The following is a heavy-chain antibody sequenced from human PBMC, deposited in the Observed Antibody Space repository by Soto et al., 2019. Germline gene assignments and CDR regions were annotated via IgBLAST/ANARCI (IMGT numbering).Heavy chain of an antibody. Sequence: QVQLVQSGAEVKTPGSSVKVSCKASGGKFNSFYIDWVRQAPGQGLEVMGGIIPISGRPNYAQRFQGRVTFSADKSTNTVYMEGTSLTYEDTAVYYCTRRGRQSANWFDPWGQGTLVTVSS. CDR3: TRRGRQSANWFDP. CDR1: GGKFNSFY. J-gene: IGHJ5*02. V-gene: IGHV1-69*06. CDR2: IIPISGRP.